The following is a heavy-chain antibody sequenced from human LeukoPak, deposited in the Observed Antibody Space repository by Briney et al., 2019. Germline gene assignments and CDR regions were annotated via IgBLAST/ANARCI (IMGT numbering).Heavy chain of an antibody. CDR1: GYTFTGYH. Sequence: ASVKVSCKASGYTFTGYHIHWVRQAPGQGLEWMGWINPHSGGTNYAQNFQGRVTMTRDTSITTAYMELSSLRSDDTAVYYCARGTPAITFGGIIVTSWFYFDYWGQGTRVTISS. J-gene: IGHJ4*02. CDR3: ARGTPAITFGGIIVTSWFYFDY. CDR2: INPHSGGT. V-gene: IGHV1-2*02. D-gene: IGHD3-16*02.